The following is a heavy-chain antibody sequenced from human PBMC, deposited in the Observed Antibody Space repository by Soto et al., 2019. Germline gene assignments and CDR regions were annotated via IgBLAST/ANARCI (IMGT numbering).Heavy chain of an antibody. D-gene: IGHD5-18*01. V-gene: IGHV1-69*06. Sequence: SXKVSCKASGGTFSSYAISWVRQAPGQGLEWMGGIIPIFGTANYAQKFQGRVTITADKSTSTAYMELSSLRSEDTAVYYCARGGNLRGYSYIDSWGQGTLATVSS. CDR3: ARGGNLRGYSYIDS. CDR2: IIPIFGTA. J-gene: IGHJ5*01. CDR1: GGTFSSYA.